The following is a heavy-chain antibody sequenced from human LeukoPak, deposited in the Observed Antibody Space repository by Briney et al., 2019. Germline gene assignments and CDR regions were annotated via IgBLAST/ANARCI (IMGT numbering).Heavy chain of an antibody. D-gene: IGHD3-22*01. CDR3: ARGYDSSGFFSD. Sequence: ASVKVSCKASGYTFSSNAINWVRQTPGQGLEWMGWIDTNTGNPTYAQGLTGRFVFSLDTSVSTAYLQINSLKAEDTGEYFCARGYDSSGFFSDWGQGTLVTVSS. V-gene: IGHV7-4-1*02. CDR2: IDTNTGNP. CDR1: GYTFSSNA. J-gene: IGHJ4*02.